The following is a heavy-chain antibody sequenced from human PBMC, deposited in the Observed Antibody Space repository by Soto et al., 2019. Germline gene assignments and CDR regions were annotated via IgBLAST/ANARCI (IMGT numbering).Heavy chain of an antibody. CDR3: AGSFTVPAAMGY. V-gene: IGHV1-3*01. CDR2: INAGNGNT. Sequence: QVQLVQSGAEVKKPGASVKVSCKASGYTFTSYAMPWVRQAPGQRLEWMGWINAGNGNTKYSQKFQGRVTITRATSASTAYLELSSLRSEATAVYYWAGSFTVPAAMGYWGQGTLVTVSS. D-gene: IGHD2-2*01. CDR1: GYTFTSYA. J-gene: IGHJ4*02.